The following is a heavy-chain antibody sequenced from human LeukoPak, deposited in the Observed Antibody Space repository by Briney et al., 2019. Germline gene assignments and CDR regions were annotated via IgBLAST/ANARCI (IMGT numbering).Heavy chain of an antibody. V-gene: IGHV4-31*03. CDR1: GGSISSGGYY. CDR2: IYYSGST. Sequence: PSGTLSLTCTVSGGSISSGGYYWSWIRQHPGKRLEWIRYIYYSGSTYYNPSLKSRVTISVDTSKNQFSLKLSSVTAADTAVYYCAREDDTVDNWFDPWGQGTLVTVSS. J-gene: IGHJ5*02. D-gene: IGHD3-22*01. CDR3: AREDDTVDNWFDP.